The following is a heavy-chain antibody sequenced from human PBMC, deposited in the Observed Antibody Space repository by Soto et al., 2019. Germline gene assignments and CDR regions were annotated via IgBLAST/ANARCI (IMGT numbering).Heavy chain of an antibody. CDR3: SKDMVSLITMIVVVITPFDY. Sequence: SVGSLRLSCAASGGTCISYAMSWVRQATGKGLEWVSAISGSGGSTYYADSVKGRFTISRDNSKNTLYLQMNSLRAEDTAVYYCSKDMVSLITMIVVVITPFDYWGQRTLLTDSS. CDR1: GGTCISYA. J-gene: IGHJ4*02. V-gene: IGHV3-23*01. CDR2: ISGSGGST. D-gene: IGHD3-22*01.